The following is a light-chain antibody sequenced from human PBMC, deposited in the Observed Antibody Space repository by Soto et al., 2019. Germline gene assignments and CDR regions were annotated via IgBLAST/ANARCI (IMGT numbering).Light chain of an antibody. Sequence: DIQLTQSPSFLSASVGDRVAITCRASQGIASYLAWYQQKPGKAPKLLLYAASTLQSGVPSRFSGSGSGAEFTLTISSLQPEDFATYYCQQLSSYPRTFGQGTKV. CDR2: AAS. V-gene: IGKV1-9*01. CDR1: QGIASY. CDR3: QQLSSYPRT. J-gene: IGKJ1*01.